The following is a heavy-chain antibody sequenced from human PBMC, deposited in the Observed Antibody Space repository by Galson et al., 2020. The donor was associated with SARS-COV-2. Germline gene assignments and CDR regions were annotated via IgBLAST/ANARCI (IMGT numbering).Heavy chain of an antibody. Sequence: TETLSLTCAVYGGSFSGYYWSWIRQPPGKGLEWIGEINHSGSTNYNPSLKSRVTISVDTSKNQFSLKLGSVTAADTAVYYCARGPKYSCSWYGWDGCRDVWGQGTTVAVSS. CDR3: ARGPKYSCSWYGWDGCRDV. CDR2: INHSGST. CDR1: GGSFSGYY. D-gene: IGHD6-13*01. V-gene: IGHV4-34*01. J-gene: IGHJ6*02.